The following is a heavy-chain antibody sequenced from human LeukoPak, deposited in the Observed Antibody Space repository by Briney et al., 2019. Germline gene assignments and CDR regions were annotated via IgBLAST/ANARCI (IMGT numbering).Heavy chain of an antibody. CDR1: GFTVSSYY. J-gene: IGHJ4*02. D-gene: IGHD6-19*01. V-gene: IGHV3-53*01. CDR2: FYSGGTT. Sequence: PGGSLRLSCAASGFTVSSYYMTWVRQAPGKGLEWVSVFYSGGTTLYADSVKGRFTISRDNSKNTLYLQMNSLRAEDTAVYYCATGYTSGTRIDYWGQGTLVSVSS. CDR3: ATGYTSGTRIDY.